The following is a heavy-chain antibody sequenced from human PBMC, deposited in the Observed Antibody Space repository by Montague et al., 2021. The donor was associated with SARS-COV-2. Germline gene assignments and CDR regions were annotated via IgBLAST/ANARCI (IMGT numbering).Heavy chain of an antibody. Sequence: SETLSLTCAVSRGSFSNYYWTWIRQSPGKGLEWIGEINQGGAPNYTPSLKSRVTISLDTSKKQISLKLYSVTVADTAVFFCARGRPVQGSFRHFDSISSGALDIWAQGPLVIVSS. CDR1: RGSFSNYY. J-gene: IGHJ3*02. D-gene: IGHD3-9*01. CDR3: ARGRPVQGSFRHFDSISSGALDI. V-gene: IGHV4-34*01. CDR2: INQGGAP.